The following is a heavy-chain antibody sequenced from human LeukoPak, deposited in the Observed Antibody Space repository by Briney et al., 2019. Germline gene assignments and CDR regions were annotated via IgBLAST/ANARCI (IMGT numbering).Heavy chain of an antibody. CDR3: AKDPYRVVFATGNYLDP. V-gene: IGHV3-30*18. D-gene: IGHD2-15*01. CDR2: ISSDETNI. J-gene: IGHJ5*02. Sequence: GGSLRLSCATSGFTFSNYGMHWVRQAPGKGLEWVAVISSDETNIRYGDSVRGRFTVSRDNAKNTVYLQMNSLGAVDTAVYYCAKDPYRVVFATGNYLDPWGQGTLVTVSS. CDR1: GFTFSNYG.